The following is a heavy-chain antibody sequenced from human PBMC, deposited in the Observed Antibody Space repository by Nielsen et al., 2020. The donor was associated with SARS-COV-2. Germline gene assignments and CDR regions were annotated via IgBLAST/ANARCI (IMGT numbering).Heavy chain of an antibody. CDR1: GFTFSSYG. CDR3: AKDQGTAMEGGDY. J-gene: IGHJ4*02. D-gene: IGHD5-18*01. CDR2: ISYDGSNK. Sequence: GESLKISCAASGFTFSSYGMHWVRQAPGKGLEWVAVISYDGSNKYYADSVKGRFTISRDNSKNTLYLQMNSLRAEDTAVYYCAKDQGTAMEGGDYWGQGTLVTVSS. V-gene: IGHV3-30*18.